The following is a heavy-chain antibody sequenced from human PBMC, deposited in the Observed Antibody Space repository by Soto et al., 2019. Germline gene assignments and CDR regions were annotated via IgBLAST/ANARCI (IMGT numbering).Heavy chain of an antibody. Sequence: GASVKVSCKASGYTFTSYYMHWVRQAPGQGLEWMGIINPSGGSTSYAQKFQGRVTMTRDTSTSTVYMELSSLRSEDTAVYYCARGGYSYGYDYYYGMDVWGQGTTVTVSS. V-gene: IGHV1-46*01. CDR2: INPSGGST. CDR1: GYTFTSYY. D-gene: IGHD5-18*01. CDR3: ARGGYSYGYDYYYGMDV. J-gene: IGHJ6*02.